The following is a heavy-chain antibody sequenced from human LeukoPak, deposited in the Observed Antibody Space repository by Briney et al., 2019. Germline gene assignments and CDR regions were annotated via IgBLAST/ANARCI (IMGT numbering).Heavy chain of an antibody. CDR1: LGTFSSYA. D-gene: IGHD6-6*01. V-gene: IGHV1-69*04. CDR3: AATLWYSSSSASTLPVDYDP. J-gene: IGHJ5*02. Sequence: ASVKVSCRPSLGTFSSYAISWVRQAPGQGLKWMGRIIPIFGIANYAQKFQGRVTITADKSTSTAYMELSSLRSEDTAVYYCAATLWYSSSSASTLPVDYDPWGQGTLVTVSS. CDR2: IIPIFGIA.